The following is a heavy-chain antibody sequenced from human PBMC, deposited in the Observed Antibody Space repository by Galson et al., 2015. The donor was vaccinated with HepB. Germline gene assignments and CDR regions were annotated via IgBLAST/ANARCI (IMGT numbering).Heavy chain of an antibody. V-gene: IGHV3-30*18. CDR1: GFTFSSYG. D-gene: IGHD1-26*01. Sequence: SLRLSCAASGFTFSSYGMHWVRQAPGKGLEWVAVISYDGSNKYYADSVKGRFTISRDNSKNTLFLQMNSLRAEDTAVYYCAKNSGSYYYYYGMDVWGLGTTVTVSS. CDR3: AKNSGSYYYYYGMDV. J-gene: IGHJ6*02. CDR2: ISYDGSNK.